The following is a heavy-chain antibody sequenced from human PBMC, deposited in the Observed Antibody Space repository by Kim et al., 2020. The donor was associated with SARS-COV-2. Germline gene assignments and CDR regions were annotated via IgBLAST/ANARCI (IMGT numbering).Heavy chain of an antibody. V-gene: IGHV3-21*01. CDR3: ASLDYGDYDY. CDR2: ITDTSSHK. D-gene: IGHD4-17*01. CDR1: GFTFSTYG. J-gene: IGHJ4*02. Sequence: GGSLRLSCAASGFTFSTYGMHWVRQAPGKGLEWIASITDTSSHKYYADSVKGRFTISRDNAKNSMYLQMNSLRAEDTAVYYCASLDYGDYDYWGQGTLLTVSS.